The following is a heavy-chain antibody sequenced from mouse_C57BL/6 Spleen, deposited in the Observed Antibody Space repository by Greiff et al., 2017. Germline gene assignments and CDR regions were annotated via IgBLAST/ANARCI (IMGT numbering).Heavy chain of an antibody. CDR3: ARGGYYYGSRGPFAY. D-gene: IGHD1-1*01. V-gene: IGHV5-9*01. CDR1: GFTFSSYT. J-gene: IGHJ3*01. Sequence: EVKVVESGGGLVKPGGSLKLSCAASGFTFSSYTMSWVRQTPEKRLEWVATISGGGGNTYYPDSVKGRFTISRDNAKNTLYLQMSSLRSEDTAWYYGARGGYYYGSRGPFAYWGQGTLVTVSA. CDR2: ISGGGGNT.